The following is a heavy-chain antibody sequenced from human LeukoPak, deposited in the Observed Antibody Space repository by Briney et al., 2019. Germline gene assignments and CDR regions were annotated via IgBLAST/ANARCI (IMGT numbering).Heavy chain of an antibody. CDR2: IHHSGSI. CDR1: GVSISSNLW. CDR3: ARGGDRSFDY. D-gene: IGHD3-10*01. Sequence: SETLSLTCAVSGVSISSNLWWTWVRPPPGKGLEWIAEIHHSGSINYNPSLKSRVTISVDKAKNQFSLNLNSVTAADTAVYYCARGGDRSFDYWGQGTLVTVSS. J-gene: IGHJ4*02. V-gene: IGHV4-4*02.